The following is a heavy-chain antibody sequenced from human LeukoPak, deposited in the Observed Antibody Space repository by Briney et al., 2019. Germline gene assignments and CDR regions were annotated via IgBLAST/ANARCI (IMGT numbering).Heavy chain of an antibody. J-gene: IGHJ2*01. CDR1: GYTFTSYA. Sequence: ASVKVSCKASGYTFTSYAMHWVRQAPGQRLEWMGWINAGNGNTKYSQKFQGRVTITRDTSASAAYMELSSLRSEDTAVYYCAREATVTTYWYFDLWGRGTLVTVSS. CDR2: INAGNGNT. CDR3: AREATVTTYWYFDL. V-gene: IGHV1-3*01. D-gene: IGHD4-17*01.